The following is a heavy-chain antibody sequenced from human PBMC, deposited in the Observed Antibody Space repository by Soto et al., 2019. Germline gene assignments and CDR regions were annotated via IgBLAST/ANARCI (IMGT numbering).Heavy chain of an antibody. J-gene: IGHJ6*02. D-gene: IGHD3-3*01. V-gene: IGHV3-43*01. Sequence: GGSLRLSCAASGFTFDDYTMHWVRQAPGKGLEWVSLISWDGGSTYYADSVKGRFTISRDNSKNSLYLQMNSLRTEDTALYYCAKDIRPTYYDFWSGYSYGMDVWGQGTTVTVSS. CDR3: AKDIRPTYYDFWSGYSYGMDV. CDR1: GFTFDDYT. CDR2: ISWDGGST.